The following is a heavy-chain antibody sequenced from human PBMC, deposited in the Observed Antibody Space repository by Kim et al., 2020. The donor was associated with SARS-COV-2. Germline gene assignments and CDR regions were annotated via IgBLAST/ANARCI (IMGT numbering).Heavy chain of an antibody. CDR2: ISWDGGST. Sequence: GGSLRLSCAASGFTFDDYAMHWVRQAPGKGLEWVSLISWDGGSTYYADSVKGRFTISRDNSKNSLYLQMNSLRAEDTALYYCAKDKEDSSGYYYWYFDLWGRGTLVTVSS. CDR1: GFTFDDYA. V-gene: IGHV3-43D*03. D-gene: IGHD3-22*01. CDR3: AKDKEDSSGYYYWYFDL. J-gene: IGHJ2*01.